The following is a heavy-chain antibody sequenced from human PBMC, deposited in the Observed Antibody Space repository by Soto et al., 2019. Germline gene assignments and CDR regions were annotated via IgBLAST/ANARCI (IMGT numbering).Heavy chain of an antibody. CDR1: GFTFSNAW. V-gene: IGHV3-15*07. J-gene: IGHJ4*02. D-gene: IGHD3-3*01. CDR3: TCRPVYDFWSGYVDY. CDR2: IKSKTDGGTT. Sequence: EVQLVESGGGLVKPGGSLRLSCAASGFTFSNAWMNWVRQAPGKGLEWVGRIKSKTDGGTTDYAAPVKGRFTISRDDSKNTLYLQMNSPKTEDTAVYYCTCRPVYDFWSGYVDYWGQGTLVTVSS.